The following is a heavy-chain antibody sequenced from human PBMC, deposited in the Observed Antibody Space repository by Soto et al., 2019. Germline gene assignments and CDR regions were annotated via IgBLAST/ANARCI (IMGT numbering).Heavy chain of an antibody. CDR1: GFTFSSYA. Sequence: GGSLRLSCAASGFTFSSYAMSWVRQAPGKGLEWVSAISGSGGSTYYADSVKGRFTISRDNSKNTLYLQMNSLRAEDTAVYYCATPYCSSTSCRPHNYYYYYYYMDVWGKGTTVTVSS. J-gene: IGHJ6*03. CDR3: ATPYCSSTSCRPHNYYYYYYYMDV. D-gene: IGHD2-2*01. V-gene: IGHV3-23*01. CDR2: ISGSGGST.